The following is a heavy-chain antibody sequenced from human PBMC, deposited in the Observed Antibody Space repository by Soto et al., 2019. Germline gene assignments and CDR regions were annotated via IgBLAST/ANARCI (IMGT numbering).Heavy chain of an antibody. CDR1: VGSFSSYA. V-gene: IGHV1-69*12. CDR2: IIPILGTA. Sequence: QVQLVQSGAEVKKPGSSVKVSCKVSVGSFSSYAISWVRQAPGQGLEWMGGIIPILGTANYAQKFQGRVTMTADESTRTAYMELSSLGFEVTAVYDCARAVVGATYYGMDVSGKGTTVTVSS. CDR3: ARAVVGATYYGMDV. J-gene: IGHJ6*04. D-gene: IGHD1-26*01.